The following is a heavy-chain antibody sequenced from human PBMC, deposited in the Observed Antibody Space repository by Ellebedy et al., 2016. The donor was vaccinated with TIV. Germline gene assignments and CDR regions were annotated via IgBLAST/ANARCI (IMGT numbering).Heavy chain of an antibody. Sequence: MPSETLSLTCIVSGGSISSYYWNWIRQPAGKGLEWIGRIYSTGSTNYNPSLKSRVTMSLDTSKNQFSLKLSSVTAADTAVYYCARGSIVVPAAIAFDIWGQGTMVTVSS. J-gene: IGHJ3*02. D-gene: IGHD2-2*01. CDR3: ARGSIVVPAAIAFDI. V-gene: IGHV4-4*07. CDR2: IYSTGST. CDR1: GGSISSYY.